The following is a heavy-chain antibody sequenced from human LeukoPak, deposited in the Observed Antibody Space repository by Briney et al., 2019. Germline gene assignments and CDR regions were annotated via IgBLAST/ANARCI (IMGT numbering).Heavy chain of an antibody. CDR3: ASEYTAYYYGMDV. CDR2: INHSGST. V-gene: IGHV4-34*01. J-gene: IGHJ6*02. CDR1: GGSFSGYY. Sequence: SETLSRTCAVYGGSFSGYYWSWIRQPPGKGLEWIGEINHSGSTNYNPSLKSRVTISVDTSKNQFSLKLSSVTAADTAVYYCASEYTAYYYGMDVWGQGTTVTVSS. D-gene: IGHD6-6*01.